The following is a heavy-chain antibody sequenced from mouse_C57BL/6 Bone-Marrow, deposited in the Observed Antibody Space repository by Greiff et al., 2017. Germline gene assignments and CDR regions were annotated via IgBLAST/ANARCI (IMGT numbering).Heavy chain of an antibody. CDR1: GYTFTSHW. CDR2: IYPSDSET. CDR3: ARGWFRREDWFAY. V-gene: IGHV1-61*01. Sequence: QVQLQQPGAELVRPGSSVKLSCKASGYTFTSHWMDWVKQRPGQGLEWIGNIYPSDSETHYNQKFKDKATLTVDKSSSTAYMQLSSLTSEDSAVYSCARGWFRREDWFAYWGQGTLVTVSA. J-gene: IGHJ3*01. D-gene: IGHD2-2*01.